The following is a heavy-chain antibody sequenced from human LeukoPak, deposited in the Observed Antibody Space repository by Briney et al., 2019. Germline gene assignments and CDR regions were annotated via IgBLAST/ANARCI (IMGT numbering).Heavy chain of an antibody. J-gene: IGHJ4*02. CDR1: GDSVSSNSAA. D-gene: IGHD2-15*01. CDR2: TYYRSKWYN. Sequence: SQTLSLTCAISGDSVSSNSAAWSWIRQSPSRGLEWLGTTYYRSKWYNDYAVSVKSLITINPDTSKNQFSLQLNSVTPEDTAVSYCARAPRTPAFDFWGQGTLVTVSS. CDR3: ARAPRTPAFDF. V-gene: IGHV6-1*01.